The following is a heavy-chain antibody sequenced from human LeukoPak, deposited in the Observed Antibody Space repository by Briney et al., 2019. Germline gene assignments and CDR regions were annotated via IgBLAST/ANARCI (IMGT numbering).Heavy chain of an antibody. CDR2: ISSSSSYI. CDR3: ARATGDGRHASDI. CDR1: GFTFSSYS. Sequence: PGGSLRLSCAASGFTFSSYSMNWVRQAPGKGLEWVSSISSSSSYIYYADSVKGRFTISRDNAKNSLYLQMNSLRAEDTAVYYCARATGDGRHASDIWGQGTVVTVSS. D-gene: IGHD7-27*01. V-gene: IGHV3-21*01. J-gene: IGHJ3*02.